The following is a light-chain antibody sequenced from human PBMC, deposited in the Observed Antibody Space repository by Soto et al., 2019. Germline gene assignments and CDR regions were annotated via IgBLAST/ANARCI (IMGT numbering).Light chain of an antibody. J-gene: IGKJ1*01. CDR3: QQYNSYRT. CDR2: HAS. CDR1: QSISSW. Sequence: DIQMTQSPSTLSASXGDRVTITCRASQSISSWLAWYQQKPGKVPKLLIYHASSLESGVPSRFSGSGSGTEFTLTISGLQPDDSATYYCQQYNSYRTFGQGTKVDI. V-gene: IGKV1-5*01.